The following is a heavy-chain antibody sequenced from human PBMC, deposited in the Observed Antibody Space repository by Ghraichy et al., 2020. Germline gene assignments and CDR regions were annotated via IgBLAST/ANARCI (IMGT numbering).Heavy chain of an antibody. CDR1: GYTFSSYG. J-gene: IGHJ4*02. CDR2: ISAYNGNT. Sequence: ASVKVSCKASGYTFSSYGITWVRQAPGQGLEWMGWISAYNGNTNSAQKFLGRVTMTTDTSTSTAYMELRSLRSDDTAVYYCARLNSGWYDDSGDYLDYWGQGTLVTVSS. V-gene: IGHV1-18*01. CDR3: ARLNSGWYDDSGDYLDY. D-gene: IGHD6-19*01.